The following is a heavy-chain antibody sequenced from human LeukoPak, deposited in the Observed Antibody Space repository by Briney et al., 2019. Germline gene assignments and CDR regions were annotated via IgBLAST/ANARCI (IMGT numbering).Heavy chain of an antibody. J-gene: IGHJ4*02. D-gene: IGHD6-19*01. CDR2: IYYSGTT. Sequence: SETLSLTCIVSGGSISPYYWSWIRQSPGKGLEWIGYIYYSGTTNYNPSLKSRVTISVDTSKNQFSLKLNSVAAADTAVYYCARHLAGRIFTFDYWGQGTLVTVSS. CDR3: ARHLAGRIFTFDY. CDR1: GGSISPYY. V-gene: IGHV4-59*01.